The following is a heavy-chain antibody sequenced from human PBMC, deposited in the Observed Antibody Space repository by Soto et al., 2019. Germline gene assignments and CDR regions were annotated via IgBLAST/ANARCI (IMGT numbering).Heavy chain of an antibody. D-gene: IGHD1-20*01. V-gene: IGHV4-59*08. Sequence: SETLSLTCTVSGGSISSHYWSWIRQPPGQGLEWIGYIYYSGSTNYNPSLKSRVTISVDTSKSQFSLRLSSVTAADTAVYYCARRPDLRYNWFDSWGQGTLVTVSS. CDR1: GGSISSHY. J-gene: IGHJ5*01. CDR3: ARRPDLRYNWFDS. CDR2: IYYSGST.